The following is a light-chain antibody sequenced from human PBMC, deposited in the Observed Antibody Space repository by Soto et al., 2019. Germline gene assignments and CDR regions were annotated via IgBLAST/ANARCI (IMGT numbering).Light chain of an antibody. CDR2: GAS. V-gene: IGKV3-20*01. Sequence: EIVLTQSPGTLSLSPGERATLSGRASQSVSSSYLAWYKQIPGQAPRLLIYGASSRATGIPDRFSGSGSGTDFTLTISRLEPEDFAVDYCQQYGSSPTFGQGTKVDIK. CDR1: QSVSSSY. CDR3: QQYGSSPT. J-gene: IGKJ1*01.